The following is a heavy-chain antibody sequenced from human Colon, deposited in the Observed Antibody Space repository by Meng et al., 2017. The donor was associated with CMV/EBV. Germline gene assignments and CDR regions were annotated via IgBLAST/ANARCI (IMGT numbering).Heavy chain of an antibody. J-gene: IGHJ6*02. CDR3: ARSTYDDFWSGHGLAV. CDR1: GFNFRDFA. D-gene: IGHD3-3*01. V-gene: IGHV3-23*01. CDR2: ITGSGSGR. Sequence: GSLRLSCAASGFNFRDFAMSWVRQAPGKGLEWVSAITGSGSGRYYADSVKGRFTISRDNSNNNIHLQMNSLRAEDTALYYCARSTYDDFWSGHGLAVWGQGTTVTVSS.